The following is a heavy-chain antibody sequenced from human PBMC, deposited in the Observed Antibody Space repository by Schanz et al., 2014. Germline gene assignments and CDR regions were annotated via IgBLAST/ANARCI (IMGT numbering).Heavy chain of an antibody. CDR1: GFTFNTSW. V-gene: IGHV3-74*01. Sequence: EVQLVESGGGLVQPGGSLRLSCAASGFTFNTSWFHWVRQPPGKGLLWVSRVSRDGSETTYVDSVRGRFTISRDTAKNTVFLQMNKLRAEDTAVYYCARGASRDYFAMDVWGQGTTVTVSS. J-gene: IGHJ6*02. CDR2: VSRDGSET. CDR3: ARGASRDYFAMDV.